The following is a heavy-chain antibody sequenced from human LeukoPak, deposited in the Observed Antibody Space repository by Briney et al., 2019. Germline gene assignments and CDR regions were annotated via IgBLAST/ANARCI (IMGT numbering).Heavy chain of an antibody. CDR2: IYCSGTT. CDR1: GGSISSSSYY. CDR3: ARDRGITIFWMFDP. Sequence: SETLSLTCTVSGGSISSSSYYWGWIRQPPGKGLEWIGSIYCSGTTYYNPSLTNRVTISVGTSKHQFSLKLSSVTAADTAVYYCARDRGITIFWMFDPWGEGTLVTVSS. V-gene: IGHV4-39*07. D-gene: IGHD3-3*01. J-gene: IGHJ5*02.